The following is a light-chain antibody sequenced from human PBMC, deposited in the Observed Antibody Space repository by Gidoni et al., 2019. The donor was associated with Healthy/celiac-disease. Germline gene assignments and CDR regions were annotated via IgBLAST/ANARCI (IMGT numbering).Light chain of an antibody. J-gene: IGKJ4*01. V-gene: IGKV4-1*01. CDR2: WAS. Sequence: DIVMTQSPDSLAVSLGERATINCKSSQSVLYSSNNKNYLAWYQQKPGQPPKLLIYWASTRESGVPDRFSGSGSGTDFTLTISSLQAEDMAVYYCQQYYSTPLTFGGXTKVEIK. CDR1: QSVLYSSNNKNY. CDR3: QQYYSTPLT.